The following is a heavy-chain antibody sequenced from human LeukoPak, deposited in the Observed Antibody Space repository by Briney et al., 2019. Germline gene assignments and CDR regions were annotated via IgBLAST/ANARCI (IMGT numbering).Heavy chain of an antibody. V-gene: IGHV4-59*01. CDR3: ARVLDLSKRGLDAFDI. CDR2: IYYSGST. CDR1: GGSISGYF. D-gene: IGHD3-16*01. J-gene: IGHJ3*02. Sequence: SETLSLTCTVSGGSISGYFWSWIRQPPGKGLEWIGYIYYSGSTNYNPSLKSRVTISLDTSKNQFFLKLSSVTAADTAVYYCARVLDLSKRGLDAFDIWGQGTMVTVSS.